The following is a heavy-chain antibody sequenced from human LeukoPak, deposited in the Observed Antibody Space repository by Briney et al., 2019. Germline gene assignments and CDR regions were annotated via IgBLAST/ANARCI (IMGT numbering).Heavy chain of an antibody. D-gene: IGHD1-7*01. V-gene: IGHV3-74*01. CDR2: INTDGGTT. J-gene: IGHJ4*02. CDR1: GFTFSSYW. Sequence: GGSLRLSCEASGFTFSSYWMHWVRQAPGKGPVWVSHINTDGGTTSYADSVKGRFTISRDNAKNTLYLQMNSMRAEDTAVYYCATSRTFDYWGQGTLVTVSS. CDR3: ATSRTFDY.